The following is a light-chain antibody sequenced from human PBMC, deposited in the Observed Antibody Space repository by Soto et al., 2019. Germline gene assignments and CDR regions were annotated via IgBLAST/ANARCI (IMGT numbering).Light chain of an antibody. CDR3: QQSSNWPPLT. J-gene: IGKJ4*01. V-gene: IGKV3-11*01. Sequence: ETVLTQSPATLSLSPGERATLSCRASQSVSSYLAWYQQKPGQAPRLLIYDTSNRATGIPARFSGSGSGTDFTLTISSLEPEDFAVYYCQQSSNWPPLTFGGGTEVEIK. CDR1: QSVSSY. CDR2: DTS.